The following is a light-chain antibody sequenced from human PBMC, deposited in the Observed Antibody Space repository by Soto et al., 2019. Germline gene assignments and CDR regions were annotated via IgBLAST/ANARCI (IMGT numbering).Light chain of an antibody. Sequence: SVLTQPASVSGSPGQSITISCTGTSSDVGGYNYVSWYQQHPGKAPKLMIYGFSNRPSGFSNRFSGSKSGNTASLTISGLQAEDEADYYCSSYTSSSTYVFGTGTKVTV. CDR1: SSDVGGYNY. J-gene: IGLJ1*01. V-gene: IGLV2-14*03. CDR2: GFS. CDR3: SSYTSSSTYV.